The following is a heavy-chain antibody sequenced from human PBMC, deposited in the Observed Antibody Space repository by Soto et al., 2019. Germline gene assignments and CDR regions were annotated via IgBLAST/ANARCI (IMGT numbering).Heavy chain of an antibody. J-gene: IGHJ5*02. CDR3: ARGREYNWFDP. CDR1: GYTLTSYV. Sequence: ASVKVSGRPSGYTLTSYVIHWVRQAPGQRLEWMGWINAGNGNTKYSQKFQGRVTITRDTSASTAYMELSSLRSEDTAVYYCARGREYNWFDPWGQGTLVTVSS. CDR2: INAGNGNT. V-gene: IGHV1-3*01.